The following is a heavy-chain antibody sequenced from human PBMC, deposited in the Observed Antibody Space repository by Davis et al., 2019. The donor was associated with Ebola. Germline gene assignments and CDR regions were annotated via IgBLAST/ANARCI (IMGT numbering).Heavy chain of an antibody. D-gene: IGHD2-2*01. CDR3: ARLVVVPAAALFRRDYYYYGMDV. CDR2: IYYSGST. Sequence: MPSETLSLTCTVSGGSVSSGSYYWSWIRQPPGKGLEWIGYIYYSGSTNYNPSLKSRVTISVDTSKNQFSLKLSSVTAADTAVYYCARLVVVPAAALFRRDYYYYGMDVWGQGTTVTVSS. J-gene: IGHJ6*02. V-gene: IGHV4-61*01. CDR1: GGSVSSGSYY.